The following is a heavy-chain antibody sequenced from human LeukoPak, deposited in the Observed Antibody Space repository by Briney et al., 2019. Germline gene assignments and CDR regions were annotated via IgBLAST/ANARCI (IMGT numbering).Heavy chain of an antibody. D-gene: IGHD6-19*01. J-gene: IGHJ3*02. V-gene: IGHV3-23*01. CDR2: ISGGGST. Sequence: GGSLRLSCAASGFTFRSYAMGWVRQAPGKGLEWVSGISGGGSTEYADSVKGRFTISRDNTKNTLILQMNSLRAEDTAVYYCAKDQEKWLLGVFDIWGRGTMVTASS. CDR3: AKDQEKWLLGVFDI. CDR1: GFTFRSYA.